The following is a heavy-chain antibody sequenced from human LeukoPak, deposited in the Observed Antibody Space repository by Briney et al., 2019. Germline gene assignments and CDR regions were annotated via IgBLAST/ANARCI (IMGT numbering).Heavy chain of an antibody. CDR3: ARDNYDSSGYYFD. CDR1: GFTFSSYE. Sequence: GGSLRLSCAASGFTFSSYEMNWDRQAPGKGLEWVSYISSSGSTIYYADSVKGRFTISRDNAKNSLYLQMNSLRAEDTAVYYCARDNYDSSGYYFDWGQGTLVTVSS. J-gene: IGHJ4*02. CDR2: ISSSGSTI. D-gene: IGHD3-22*01. V-gene: IGHV3-48*03.